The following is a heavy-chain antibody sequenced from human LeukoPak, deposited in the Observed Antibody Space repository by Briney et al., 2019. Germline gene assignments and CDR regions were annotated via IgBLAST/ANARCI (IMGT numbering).Heavy chain of an antibody. CDR1: GFTFSNYG. CDR2: IWYDGSNK. D-gene: IGHD3-10*01. V-gene: IGHV3-33*01. Sequence: GRSLRLSCAASGFTFSNYGMHWVRQSPGKGLEWGAVIWYDGSNKYYADSVKGRFTISRDNSKNTLYLQMNSLSAEDTAVYSCAGNYGPYYFDYWGQGTLVTVSS. CDR3: AGNYGPYYFDY. J-gene: IGHJ4*02.